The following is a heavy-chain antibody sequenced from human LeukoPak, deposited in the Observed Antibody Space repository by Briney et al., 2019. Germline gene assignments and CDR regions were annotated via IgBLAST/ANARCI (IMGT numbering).Heavy chain of an antibody. CDR2: FDYRGRT. J-gene: IGHJ4*02. CDR3: ARVEMATRRPYYFDY. CDR1: GGSISSGSHY. V-gene: IGHV4-39*07. D-gene: IGHD5-24*01. Sequence: SETLSLTCTVSGGSISSGSHYWGWIRQPPGKGLEWIGSFDYRGRTYYSPSLKSRVTISVDTSKNQFSLNLSSVTAADTAVYYCARVEMATRRPYYFDYWGQGTLVTVSS.